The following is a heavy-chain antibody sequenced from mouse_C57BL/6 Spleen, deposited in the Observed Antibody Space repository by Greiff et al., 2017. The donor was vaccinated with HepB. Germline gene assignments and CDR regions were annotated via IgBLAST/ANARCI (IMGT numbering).Heavy chain of an antibody. J-gene: IGHJ4*01. D-gene: IGHD1-1*02. CDR1: GFTFSSYA. CDR2: ISDGGSYT. V-gene: IGHV5-4*01. Sequence: DVQLVESRGALVKPGGSLKLSCAASGFTFSSYAMSWVRQTPEKWLEWVATISDGGSYTYYPDNVKGRFSISRDKSKNNLYLPRSHLKSEDTAMYYCAGAVYGYYAMDDWGKGNSVTVAS. CDR3: AGAVYGYYAMDD.